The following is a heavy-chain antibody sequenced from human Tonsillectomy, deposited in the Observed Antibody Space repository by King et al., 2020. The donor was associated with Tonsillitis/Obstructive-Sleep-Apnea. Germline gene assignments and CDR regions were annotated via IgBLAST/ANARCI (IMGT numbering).Heavy chain of an antibody. CDR2: ISSSGSTI. Sequence: VQLVESGGGLVQPGGSLRLSCAASGFTFSTYEMNWVRQAPGKGLEWVSYISSSGSTIYYADSVKGRFTISRDNAKNSLYLQMNSLRAEDTAVYYCARDRAYCGEDCYSGYFDLWGRGTLVTVSS. J-gene: IGHJ2*01. CDR1: GFTFSTYE. V-gene: IGHV3-48*03. D-gene: IGHD2-21*02. CDR3: ARDRAYCGEDCYSGYFDL.